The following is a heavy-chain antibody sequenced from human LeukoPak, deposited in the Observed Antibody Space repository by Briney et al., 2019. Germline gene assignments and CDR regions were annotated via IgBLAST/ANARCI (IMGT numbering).Heavy chain of an antibody. V-gene: IGHV1-69*02. D-gene: IGHD2-8*01. J-gene: IGHJ4*02. CDR3: AIMGGSTTRAVDY. Sequence: SVKVSCKASGGTFNYYTINWVRQAPGQGLEWMGRVVPMFGVPDYAQRFQGRVTLTADKSTSTAYMELSSLRSEDTAMYYCAIMGGSTTRAVDYWAQGTLVTVSS. CDR2: VVPMFGVP. CDR1: GGTFNYYT.